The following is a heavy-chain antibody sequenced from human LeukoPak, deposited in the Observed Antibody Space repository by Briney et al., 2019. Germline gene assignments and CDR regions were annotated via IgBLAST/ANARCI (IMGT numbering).Heavy chain of an antibody. J-gene: IGHJ6*04. CDR2: IKQDRSEK. CDR3: AELGITMIGGV. V-gene: IGHV3-7*01. Sequence: PGGTLRLSCEASGFTFSRYGMSWVRQAPGKGLELVANIKQDRSEKYYVDSVKGRFTISRDNAKNSLYLQMNSLRAEDTAVYCAELGITMIGGVWGKGTTVTISS. D-gene: IGHD3-10*02. CDR1: GFTFSRYG.